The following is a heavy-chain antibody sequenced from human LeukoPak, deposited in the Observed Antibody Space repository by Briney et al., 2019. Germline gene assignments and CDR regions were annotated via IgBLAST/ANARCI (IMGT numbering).Heavy chain of an antibody. V-gene: IGHV3-74*01. CDR1: GFTFSSYW. J-gene: IGHJ5*02. CDR2: INSDGSST. CDR3: ARDLGYCSGGSCRNWFDP. D-gene: IGHD2-15*01. Sequence: PGGSLRLSCSASGFTFSSYWMHWVRQAPGKGLVWVSRINSDGSSTSYADSVKGRFTISRDNAKNTLYLQMNSLRAEDTAVYYCARDLGYCSGGSCRNWFDPWGQGTLVTVSS.